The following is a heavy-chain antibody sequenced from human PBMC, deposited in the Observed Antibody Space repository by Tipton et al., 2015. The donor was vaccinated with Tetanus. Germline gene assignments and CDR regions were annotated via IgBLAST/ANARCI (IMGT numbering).Heavy chain of an antibody. CDR2: ISGSGGST. V-gene: IGHV3-23*01. J-gene: IGHJ5*02. CDR1: GFTFRSYA. CDR3: AKGGYSSSWYDWFDP. Sequence: SLRLSCAASGFTFRSYAMSWVRQAPGKGLEWVSAISGSGGSTYYADSVKGRFTISRDNSKNTLYLQMNSLRAEDTAVYYCAKGGYSSSWYDWFDPWGQGTLVTVSS. D-gene: IGHD6-13*01.